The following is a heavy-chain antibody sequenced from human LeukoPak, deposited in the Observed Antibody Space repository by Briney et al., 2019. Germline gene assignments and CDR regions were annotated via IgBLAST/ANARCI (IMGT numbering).Heavy chain of an antibody. J-gene: IGHJ4*02. CDR1: GFSVSSNY. D-gene: IGHD2/OR15-2a*01. Sequence: PGGSLRLSCAASGFSVSSNYLTWVRQAPGKGLECVSVIYSDSNTYYADSVKGRFTISRDNAKNSLYLQLNSLRPEDTAVYYCAKDQGLSPYNWGQGTLVTVSS. V-gene: IGHV3-66*01. CDR2: IYSDSNT. CDR3: AKDQGLSPYN.